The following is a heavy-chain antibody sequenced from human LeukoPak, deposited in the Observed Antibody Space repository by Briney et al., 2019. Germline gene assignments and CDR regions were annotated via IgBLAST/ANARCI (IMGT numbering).Heavy chain of an antibody. CDR3: ARHARPLGSRGPNYFDY. CDR1: GGSISSSSYY. Sequence: SETLSLTCTVSGGSISSSSYYWGWIRQPPGKGLEWIGSIYYSGSTYYNPSLKSRVTISVDTSKNQFSLRLSSVTAADTAVYYCARHARPLGSRGPNYFDYWGQGTLVTVSS. V-gene: IGHV4-39*01. J-gene: IGHJ4*02. CDR2: IYYSGST. D-gene: IGHD2-15*01.